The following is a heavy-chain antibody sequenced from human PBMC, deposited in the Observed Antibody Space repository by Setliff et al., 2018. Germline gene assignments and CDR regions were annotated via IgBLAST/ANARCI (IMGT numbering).Heavy chain of an antibody. D-gene: IGHD3-16*02. V-gene: IGHV3-30*02. Sequence: GSLRLSCGASGFTFSTHAMHWVRQAPGKGLEWVAVIWYDGSNKYYADSVKGRFTISRDNSKNTLYLQMNSLRAEDTAVYYCAKDLSRLTYYFDYWGQGTLVTVSS. CDR3: AKDLSRLTYYFDY. CDR1: GFTFSTHA. CDR2: IWYDGSNK. J-gene: IGHJ4*02.